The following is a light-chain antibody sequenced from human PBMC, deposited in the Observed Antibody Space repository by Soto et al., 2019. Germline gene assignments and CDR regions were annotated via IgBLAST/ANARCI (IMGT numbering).Light chain of an antibody. Sequence: EIVLTQSPATLSLSPGERATLSCRASQSVSGYLAWYQQKPGQAPRLLIYDASNRATGIPARFSGSGSGTDFALTISSLEPEDFAVYYCQQRGNFPYTVGQGTNLEIK. CDR1: QSVSGY. V-gene: IGKV3-11*01. J-gene: IGKJ2*01. CDR3: QQRGNFPYT. CDR2: DAS.